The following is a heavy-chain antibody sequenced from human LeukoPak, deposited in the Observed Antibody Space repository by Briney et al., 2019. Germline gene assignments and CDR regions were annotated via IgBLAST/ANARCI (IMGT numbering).Heavy chain of an antibody. CDR1: GFTVSRNY. V-gene: IGHV3-66*01. CDR3: ARGGGAEAFDI. J-gene: IGHJ3*02. D-gene: IGHD2-21*01. Sequence: GGSLRLSCAASGFTVSRNYMSWVRQAPGKGLEWVSVIYSGGSTNYADSVKGRFTISRDNSKNTLYLQMNSLRVEDTAVYYCARGGGAEAFDIWGQGTMVTVSS. CDR2: IYSGGST.